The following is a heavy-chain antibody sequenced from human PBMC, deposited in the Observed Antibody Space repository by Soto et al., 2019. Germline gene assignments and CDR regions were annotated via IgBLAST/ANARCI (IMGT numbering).Heavy chain of an antibody. D-gene: IGHD2-21*02. V-gene: IGHV4-4*07. CDR2: VFSSLSA. CDR3: ARDGMTTGDT. CDR1: GVSVSSYT. Sequence: QLQLQESGPGQVRPSETLSLTCIVSGVSVSSYTWSWVRQRANTGLEWIGRVFSSLSATYNPSLKSRVSISMDTPENRISLKLDSVTAADAGVYFCARDGMTTGDTWGPGTLVTVSS. J-gene: IGHJ4*02.